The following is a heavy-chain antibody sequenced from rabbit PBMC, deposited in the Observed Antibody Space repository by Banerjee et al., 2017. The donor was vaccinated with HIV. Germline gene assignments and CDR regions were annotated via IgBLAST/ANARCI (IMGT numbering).Heavy chain of an antibody. Sequence: QLKETGGGLVQPGGSLTLSCKASGFDFSRYYMGWVRQAPGEGLEWIGIIYAGKGSTDYASWVNGRFTISSDSAQNTVDLQMNSLTAADTATYFCARGDYGYAAYAYPTGAFNLWGPGTLVTVS. CDR2: IYAGKGST. D-gene: IGHD6-1*01. J-gene: IGHJ4*01. CDR1: GFDFSRYY. CDR3: ARGDYGYAAYAYPTGAFNL. V-gene: IGHV1S7*01.